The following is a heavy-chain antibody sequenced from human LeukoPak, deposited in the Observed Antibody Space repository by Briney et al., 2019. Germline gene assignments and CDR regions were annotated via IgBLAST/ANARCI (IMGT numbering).Heavy chain of an antibody. CDR3: ARDGSSGYTYFDY. J-gene: IGHJ4*02. Sequence: SETLSLTCTVSGGSTCSYNWSCTRDPPEEGLEWIGYIYYSGSTNYNPSLKSRVTISVDTSKNQFSLKLSSVTAADTAVYYCARDGSSGYTYFDYWGWGPGIIVSS. V-gene: IGHV4-59*01. D-gene: IGHD3-22*01. CDR1: GGSTCSYN. CDR2: IYYSGST.